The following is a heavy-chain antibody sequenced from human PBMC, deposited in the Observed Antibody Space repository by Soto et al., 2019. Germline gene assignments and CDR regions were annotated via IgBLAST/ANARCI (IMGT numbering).Heavy chain of an antibody. Sequence: SETLSLTCAVYAGSFSHYYWNWIRQSPGKGLEWIGKIKHSGSSNYNPSLGSRVSISVDMSKNQFSLRLTSVTAADTAVYYCARGGSSDWQVALDIWGQGTMVTVSS. CDR3: ARGGSSDWQVALDI. D-gene: IGHD6-19*01. CDR1: AGSFSHYY. J-gene: IGHJ3*02. V-gene: IGHV4-34*01. CDR2: IKHSGSS.